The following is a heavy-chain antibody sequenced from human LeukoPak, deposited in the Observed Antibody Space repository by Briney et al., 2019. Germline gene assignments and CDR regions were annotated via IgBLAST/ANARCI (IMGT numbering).Heavy chain of an antibody. D-gene: IGHD3-10*01. CDR1: GFSFSDFD. V-gene: IGHV3-30*02. J-gene: IGHJ4*02. CDR2: IRSDGSNT. CDR3: AIIPLGGRFDY. Sequence: GALRLSCATSGFSFSDFDMQWVRQAPGQGLEWVAFIRSDGSNTYYGDSVKGRFTISRDNSKKILHLQMNSLRPGDTALYYCAIIPLGGRFDYWGQGTLVIVSS.